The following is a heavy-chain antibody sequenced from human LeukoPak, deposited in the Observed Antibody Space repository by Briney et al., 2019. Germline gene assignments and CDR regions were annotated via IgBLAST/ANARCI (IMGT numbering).Heavy chain of an antibody. Sequence: GGSLGLSCSASGFNFSRYTMHWVRQAPGKGLEYVSAMSSNGGSTYYADSVKGRFTISRDNSKNTLYLQMSSLRAEDTAVYYCVKEEYYYDSSGYLYYYYYGMDVWGQGTTVTVSS. V-gene: IGHV3-64D*09. D-gene: IGHD3-22*01. CDR2: MSSNGGST. CDR1: GFNFSRYT. J-gene: IGHJ6*02. CDR3: VKEEYYYDSSGYLYYYYYGMDV.